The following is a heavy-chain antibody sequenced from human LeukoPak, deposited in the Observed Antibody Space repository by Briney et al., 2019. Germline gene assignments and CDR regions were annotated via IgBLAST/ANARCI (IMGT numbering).Heavy chain of an antibody. CDR1: GISFSSNS. CDR2: ISTSSSYI. CDR3: ARAASAYNSDYYFDH. D-gene: IGHD1-1*01. V-gene: IGHV3-21*01. Sequence: GGSLRLSCVTSGISFSSNSMNWVRQAPGGGLEWLSSISTSSSYIYYADSVKGRFTISRDNAENTLSLEMKGLRAEDTAMYYCARAASAYNSDYYFDHWGQGALVTVSS. J-gene: IGHJ4*02.